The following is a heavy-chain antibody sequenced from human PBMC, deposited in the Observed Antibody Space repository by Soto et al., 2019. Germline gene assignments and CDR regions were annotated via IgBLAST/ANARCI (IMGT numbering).Heavy chain of an antibody. CDR1: GFTFSRFW. V-gene: IGHV3-74*01. J-gene: IGHJ4*02. Sequence: EVQLVESGGGLVQPGGSLRLSCAASGFTFSRFWMHWVRQAPGKGLVWVSRINTDGSSTTYADSVKGRFTISRDNAKNTLYLQMDSLRAEDTGVYYCTRDHGAYSSTWSFYFDSWGQGTLVTVSS. CDR3: TRDHGAYSSTWSFYFDS. D-gene: IGHD6-13*01. CDR2: INTDGSST.